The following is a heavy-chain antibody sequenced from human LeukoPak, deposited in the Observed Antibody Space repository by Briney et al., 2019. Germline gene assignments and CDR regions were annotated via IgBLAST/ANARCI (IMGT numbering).Heavy chain of an antibody. D-gene: IGHD5-18*01. Sequence: PSETLSLTCTVSGGSISSYYWSWIRQPPGKGLEWIGYIYYSGSTNYNPSLKSRVTISVDTSKNQFSLKLSSVTAADTAVYYCARHVIESSRGYSYGFYYYYGMDVWGQGTTVTVSS. V-gene: IGHV4-59*08. CDR1: GGSISSYY. CDR3: ARHVIESSRGYSYGFYYYYGMDV. CDR2: IYYSGST. J-gene: IGHJ6*02.